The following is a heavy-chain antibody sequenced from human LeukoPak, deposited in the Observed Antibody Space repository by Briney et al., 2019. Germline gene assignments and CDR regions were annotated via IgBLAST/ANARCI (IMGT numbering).Heavy chain of an antibody. CDR3: ARKYYDFWSGYYTVCWFDP. V-gene: IGHV4-39*01. CDR1: GGSISSSSYY. CDR2: IYYSGST. Sequence: SETLSLTCTVSGGSISSSSYYWGWIRQPPGKGLEWIGSIYYSGSTYYNPSLKSRVTISVDTSKNQFSLKLSSVTAADTAVYYCARKYYDFWSGYYTVCWFDPWGQGTLVTVSS. D-gene: IGHD3-3*01. J-gene: IGHJ5*02.